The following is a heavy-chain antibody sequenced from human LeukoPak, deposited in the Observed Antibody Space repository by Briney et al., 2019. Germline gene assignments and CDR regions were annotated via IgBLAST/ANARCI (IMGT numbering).Heavy chain of an antibody. CDR3: ARSGVVTFYQYMDV. J-gene: IGHJ6*03. CDR2: INHSGST. CDR1: GGSFSGYY. Sequence: SETLSLTCAVYGGSFSGYYWSWVRQPPGKGLEWIGEINHSGSTNYNPSLKSRVTISVDTSKNQFSLKLSSVTAADTAMYYCARSGVVTFYQYMDVWGTGTTVTVSS. D-gene: IGHD3-3*01. V-gene: IGHV4-34*01.